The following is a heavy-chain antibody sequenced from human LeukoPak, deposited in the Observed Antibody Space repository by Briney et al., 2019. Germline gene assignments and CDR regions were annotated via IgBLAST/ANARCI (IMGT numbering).Heavy chain of an antibody. J-gene: IGHJ4*02. CDR1: GLTFRSYW. D-gene: IGHD5-24*01. Sequence: GGSLRLSCAVSGLTFRSYWMSWVRQAPGKGLEWVANINQGGSEKYFVDSVKGRFTISRDNARNSLHLQMDTLRADDTAVYYCARERDGRFFDYWGQGTLVTVSS. CDR2: INQGGSEK. CDR3: ARERDGRFFDY. V-gene: IGHV3-7*01.